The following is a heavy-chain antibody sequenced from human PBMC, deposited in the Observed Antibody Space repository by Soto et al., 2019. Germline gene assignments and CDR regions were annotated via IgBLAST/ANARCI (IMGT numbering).Heavy chain of an antibody. V-gene: IGHV4-39*01. Sequence: QLQLQESGPGLVKPSETLSLTCTVSGGSISSSSYYWGWIRQPPGEGLEWIGSNYYSGSTYYNPSLKSRVPTSVDPSKNQFSLKLSSVTAADTAVYYCASANYDILTGYYIRAGFFDYWGQGTLVTVSS. CDR2: NYYSGST. CDR3: ASANYDILTGYYIRAGFFDY. CDR1: GGSISSSSYY. J-gene: IGHJ4*02. D-gene: IGHD3-9*01.